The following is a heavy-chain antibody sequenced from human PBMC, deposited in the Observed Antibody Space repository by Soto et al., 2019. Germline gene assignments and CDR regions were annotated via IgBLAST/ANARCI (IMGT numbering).Heavy chain of an antibody. D-gene: IGHD5-18*01. CDR1: GGYISSSSYY. Sequence: PSETLSLTCTVSGGYISSSSYYWGWIRQPPGKGLEWIGSIYYSGSTYYNPSLKSRVTISVDTSKNQFSLKLSSVTAADTAVYYCARHIRIQLWFENWFDPWGQGTLVTAPQ. CDR3: ARHIRIQLWFENWFDP. V-gene: IGHV4-39*01. CDR2: IYYSGST. J-gene: IGHJ5*02.